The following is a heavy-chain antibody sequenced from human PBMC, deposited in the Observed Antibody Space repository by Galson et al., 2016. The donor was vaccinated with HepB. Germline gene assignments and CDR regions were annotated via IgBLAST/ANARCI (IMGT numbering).Heavy chain of an antibody. CDR1: GFTFSSSA. Sequence: RRVSCAAAGFTFSSSAMSWVRQAPGRGLEWASSSGSGGRTYYADSVRCRFTISRDTTKNTLYLQLHGLRADDTAVYYCATSVLEHDILTGYYSRGAEYWGQGTLVTVSS. D-gene: IGHD3-9*01. J-gene: IGHJ4*02. V-gene: IGHV3-23*01. CDR3: ATSVLEHDILTGYYSRGAEY. CDR2: SGSGGRT.